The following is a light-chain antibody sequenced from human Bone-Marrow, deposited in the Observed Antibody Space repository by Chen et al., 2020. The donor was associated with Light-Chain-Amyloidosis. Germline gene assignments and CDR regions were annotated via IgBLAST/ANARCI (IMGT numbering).Light chain of an antibody. CDR3: SSYTITNTLV. CDR2: EVT. CDR1: SSDVGGDNH. Sequence: QSALTQPASVSGSPGQSITISCTGTSSDVGGDNHVSWYQQHPDKAPKLMIYEVTNLPSWVPDRVSGSKSDNTASLTISGLQTEDEADYFCSSYTITNTLVFGSGTRVTVL. V-gene: IGLV2-14*01. J-gene: IGLJ1*01.